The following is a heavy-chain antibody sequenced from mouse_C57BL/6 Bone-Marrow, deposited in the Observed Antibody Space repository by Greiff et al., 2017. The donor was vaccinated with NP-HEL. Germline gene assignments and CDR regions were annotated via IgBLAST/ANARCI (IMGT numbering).Heavy chain of an antibody. CDR2: ISYDGSN. D-gene: IGHD6-1*01. V-gene: IGHV3-6*01. CDR1: GYSITSGYY. CDR3: AREKIPLWYFDV. Sequence: EVQLQESGPGLVKPSQSLSLTCSVTGYSITSGYYWNWIRQFPGNKLEWMGYISYDGSNNYNPSLKNRISITRDTSKNQFFLKLNSVTTEDTATYYCAREKIPLWYFDVWGTGTTVTVSS. J-gene: IGHJ1*03.